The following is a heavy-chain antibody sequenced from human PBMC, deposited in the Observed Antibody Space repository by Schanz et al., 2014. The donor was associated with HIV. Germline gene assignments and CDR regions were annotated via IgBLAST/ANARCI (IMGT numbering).Heavy chain of an antibody. CDR1: GFTFSNYG. CDR3: ARGQPLVQRWFDP. D-gene: IGHD6-13*01. Sequence: QVQLVESGGGVVQPGRSLRLSCTASGFTFSNYGMHWVRQAPGKGLEWVAVISYDGSRKHFADSVKGRFTISRDNSKNTLYLQMNSLRPEDTAVYYCARGQPLVQRWFDPWGQGTLVTVSS. CDR2: ISYDGSRK. J-gene: IGHJ5*02. V-gene: IGHV3-33*05.